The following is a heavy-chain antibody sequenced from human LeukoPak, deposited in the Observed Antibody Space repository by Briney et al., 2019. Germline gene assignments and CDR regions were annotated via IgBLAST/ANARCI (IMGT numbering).Heavy chain of an antibody. V-gene: IGHV3-7*01. J-gene: IGHJ4*02. CDR1: GFTFSSHW. CDR2: IKQDGSDK. D-gene: IGHD1-14*01. CDR3: ARGVTYLYFDY. Sequence: PGGPLRLSCAASGFTFSSHWMTWVRQAPEKGLEWVATIKQDGSDKYYVDSVKGRFTISRDNAKNSLYLQMNSLRAEDTAVYYCARGVTYLYFDYWGQGTLVTVSS.